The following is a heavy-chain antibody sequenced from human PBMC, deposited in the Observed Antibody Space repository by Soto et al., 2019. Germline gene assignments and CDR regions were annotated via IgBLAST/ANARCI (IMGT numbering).Heavy chain of an antibody. D-gene: IGHD3-10*01. V-gene: IGHV3-23*01. CDR2: ISGSGGST. J-gene: IGHJ5*02. CDR1: RFTFSSYA. CDR3: AKASRITMVRGVINWFDP. Sequence: VGSLRLSCAASRFTFSSYAMSWVRQAPGKGLEWVSAISGSGGSTYYADSVKGRFTISRDNSKNTLYLQMNSLRAEDTAVYYCAKASRITMVRGVINWFDPWGQGTLVTVSS.